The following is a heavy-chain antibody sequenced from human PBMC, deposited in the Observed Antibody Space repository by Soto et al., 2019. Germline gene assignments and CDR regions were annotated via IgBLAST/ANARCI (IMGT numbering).Heavy chain of an antibody. CDR2: IYPGDSDT. Sequence: PGESLKNSCKASGSSFTSYWIGWVRQMPGKGLEWMRVIYPGDSDTRYSPSFQGQVTISADKSISTTYLQWSSLKASDTAMYYCARHIVVVSAANTNTYYYYMDVWGKGTTVTVSS. CDR3: ARHIVVVSAANTNTYYYYMDV. V-gene: IGHV5-51*01. J-gene: IGHJ6*03. D-gene: IGHD2-2*01. CDR1: GSSFTSYW.